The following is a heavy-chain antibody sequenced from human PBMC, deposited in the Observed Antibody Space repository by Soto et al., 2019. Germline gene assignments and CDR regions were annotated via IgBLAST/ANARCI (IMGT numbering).Heavy chain of an antibody. J-gene: IGHJ1*01. CDR1: GGSVSGGVYY. CDR3: ARSSVAGAGYFQH. Sequence: QVQLQESGPGLVKPSQTLSLTCTVSGGSVSGGVYYWNWIRQHPEKGLEWIGYIYYSGSTYYNPSSGSRVTISADTDKNQFSLKLSSVTVADTAVYYCARSSVAGAGYFQHWGQGTQVIVSS. V-gene: IGHV4-31*03. D-gene: IGHD6-19*01. CDR2: IYYSGST.